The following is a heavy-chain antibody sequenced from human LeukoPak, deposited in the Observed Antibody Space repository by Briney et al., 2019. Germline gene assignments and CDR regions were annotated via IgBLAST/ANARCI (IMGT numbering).Heavy chain of an antibody. CDR2: ISSSGSTI. J-gene: IGHJ3*02. D-gene: IGHD2-15*01. V-gene: IGHV3-48*03. CDR3: VRWYDAFDI. CDR1: GFTFSSYE. Sequence: GGSLRLSCAASGFTFSSYEMNWVRQAPGKGLEWVSYISSSGSTIYYADSVKGRFTISRDNAKNSLYLQTHSLRAEDTAVYYCVRWYDAFDIWGQGTMVTVSS.